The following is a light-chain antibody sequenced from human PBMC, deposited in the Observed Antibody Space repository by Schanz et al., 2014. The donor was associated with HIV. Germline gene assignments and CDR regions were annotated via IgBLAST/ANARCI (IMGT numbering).Light chain of an antibody. CDR3: SSYAGTNNLWV. V-gene: IGLV2-14*03. CDR1: GSEFGSSLS. J-gene: IGLJ3*02. Sequence: QSVLTQPASVSGPPGQSITFSCTGGGSEFGSSLSVSWYQQHAGKAPRLILYDVTLRPSEYSDRFSGSRSGNTASLTISGLQAEDEADYYCSSYAGTNNLWVFGGGTKLTVL. CDR2: DVT.